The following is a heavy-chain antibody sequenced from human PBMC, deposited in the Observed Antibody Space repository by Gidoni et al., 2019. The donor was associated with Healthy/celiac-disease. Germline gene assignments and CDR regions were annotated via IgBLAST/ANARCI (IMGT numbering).Heavy chain of an antibody. V-gene: IGHV4-34*01. CDR3: ARVLRARAYCSSTSCYAWFDP. CDR1: GGSFSGYY. D-gene: IGHD2-2*01. Sequence: QVQLQQWGAGLLKPSETLSLTCAVYGGSFSGYYWSWIRQPPGKGLEWIGEINHSGSTNYKPSLKSRVTISVDTSKNQFSLKLSSVTAADTAVYYCARVLRARAYCSSTSCYAWFDPWGQGTLVTVSS. J-gene: IGHJ5*02. CDR2: INHSGST.